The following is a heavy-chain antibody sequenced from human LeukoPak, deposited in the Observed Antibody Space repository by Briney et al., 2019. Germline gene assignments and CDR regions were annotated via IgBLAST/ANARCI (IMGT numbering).Heavy chain of an antibody. Sequence: GGSLRLSCAASGFTFSSYGMHWVRQAPGKGLEWVAFIRYDGSNKYYADSVKGRFTISRDNSKNTLYLQMNSLRAEDTAVYYCAKVTYYDSSGYNLWGQGTLVTVSS. CDR1: GFTFSSYG. V-gene: IGHV3-30*02. CDR3: AKVTYYDSSGYNL. J-gene: IGHJ5*02. D-gene: IGHD3-22*01. CDR2: IRYDGSNK.